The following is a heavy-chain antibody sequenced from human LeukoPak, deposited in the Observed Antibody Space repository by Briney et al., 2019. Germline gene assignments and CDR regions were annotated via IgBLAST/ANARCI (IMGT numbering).Heavy chain of an antibody. D-gene: IGHD6-19*01. Sequence: ASVKVSCKASGYTFTSYYIHWVRQAPGQGLQWMGIINLSAGGTVYAQKFQGRVTMTRDTSTSTVYMELSSLRSDDTAVYYCARDRRSSGWFLSHFDYWGQGALVTVSS. J-gene: IGHJ4*02. CDR3: ARDRRSSGWFLSHFDY. CDR2: INLSAGGT. CDR1: GYTFTSYY. V-gene: IGHV1-46*01.